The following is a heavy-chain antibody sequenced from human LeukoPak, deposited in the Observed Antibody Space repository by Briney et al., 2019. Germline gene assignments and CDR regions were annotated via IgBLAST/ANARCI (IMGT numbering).Heavy chain of an antibody. D-gene: IGHD3-22*01. CDR3: TKDLTIQIWLLGFDS. CDR1: GTVFNSYT. V-gene: IGHV3-23*01. J-gene: IGHJ4*02. CDR2: ISGSGVTT. Sequence: GGSLRLSCAASGTVFNSYTMNWVRQAPGKGLEWVSVISGSGVTTNYADSVKGRFTISRDNSKNTLYLQMNNLRADDTAVYYCTKDLTIQIWLLGFDSWGQGTLVTVAS.